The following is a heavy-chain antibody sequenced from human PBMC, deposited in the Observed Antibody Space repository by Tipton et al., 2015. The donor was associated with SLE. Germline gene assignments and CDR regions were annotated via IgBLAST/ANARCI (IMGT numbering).Heavy chain of an antibody. Sequence: SLRLSCAASGFTFSNAWMSWVRQAPGKGLEWVGRIKSKTDGGTTDYAAPVKGRFTISRDNSKNTLYLQMNSLRAEDTAVYYCARGILYSSGPFDPWGQGTLVTVSS. CDR1: GFTFSNAW. V-gene: IGHV3-15*01. CDR3: ARGILYSSGPFDP. J-gene: IGHJ5*02. CDR2: IKSKTDGGTT. D-gene: IGHD6-19*01.